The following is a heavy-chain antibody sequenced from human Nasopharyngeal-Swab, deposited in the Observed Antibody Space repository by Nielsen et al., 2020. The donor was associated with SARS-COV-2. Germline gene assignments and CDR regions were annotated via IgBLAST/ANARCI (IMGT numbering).Heavy chain of an antibody. D-gene: IGHD6-13*01. CDR1: GDSIAYSTFY. CDR2: IHYNGNT. J-gene: IGHJ4*02. V-gene: IGHV4-39*01. Sequence: PPLSCTVSGDSIAYSTFYWGRIRHPPGKGLEWIGNIHYNGNTYQNPSLKSRLTISVDKARNQFSLQLSSVTAADTAVYFCVRSSSWYYFDYWAQGTRVTVSS. CDR3: VRSSSWYYFDY.